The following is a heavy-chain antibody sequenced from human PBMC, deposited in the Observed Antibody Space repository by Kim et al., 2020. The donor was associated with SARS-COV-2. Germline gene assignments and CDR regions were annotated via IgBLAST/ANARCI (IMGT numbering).Heavy chain of an antibody. D-gene: IGHD4-4*01. Sequence: ASVKVSCKASGYTFKTYPIHWLRQAPGQTLEWMGWVNAANDQTKYSQKFRGRITISRDTSANTAYMELRSLTTKDTAFYYCVRDMNPTVYDYWGQGTLVTVSS. J-gene: IGHJ4*02. V-gene: IGHV1-3*01. CDR2: VNAANDQT. CDR3: VRDMNPTVYDY. CDR1: GYTFKTYP.